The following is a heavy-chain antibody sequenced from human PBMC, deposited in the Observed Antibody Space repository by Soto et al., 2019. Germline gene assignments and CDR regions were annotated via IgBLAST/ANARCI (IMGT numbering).Heavy chain of an antibody. V-gene: IGHV3-30*03. Sequence: QVQLVESGGGVVQPGRSLRLSCEASGFSFSSYGMHWVRQAPGKGLEWVAIVAFDGDNNYYADSVKGRFTISRDNSKNMVYLQMNSLRTEVTAVYYCATSSGRYGWHYFDYWGQGTLVTVSS. D-gene: IGHD6-19*01. CDR2: VAFDGDNN. J-gene: IGHJ4*02. CDR3: ATSSGRYGWHYFDY. CDR1: GFSFSSYG.